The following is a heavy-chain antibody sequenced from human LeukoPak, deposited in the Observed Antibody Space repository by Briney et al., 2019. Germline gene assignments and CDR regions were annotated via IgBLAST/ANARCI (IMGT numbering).Heavy chain of an antibody. CDR2: ISGSGGST. Sequence: GGSLRLSCAASGVTLSSYAMSWARQAPGKGPEWVSAISGSGGSTYYADSVKGRFTISRDNSKNTLYLQMNSLRAEDTAVYYCAKHSLPDYYDSSGYYLFDYWGQGTLVTVSS. CDR1: GVTLSSYA. D-gene: IGHD3-22*01. J-gene: IGHJ4*02. V-gene: IGHV3-23*01. CDR3: AKHSLPDYYDSSGYYLFDY.